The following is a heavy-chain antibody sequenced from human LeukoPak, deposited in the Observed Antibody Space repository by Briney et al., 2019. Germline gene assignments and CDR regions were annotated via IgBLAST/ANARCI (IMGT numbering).Heavy chain of an antibody. CDR1: GGSISSSSYY. J-gene: IGHJ3*01. V-gene: IGHV4-39*01. CDR2: IYYSGST. D-gene: IGHD3-22*01. Sequence: SETLSLTCTVSGGSISSSSYYWGWIRQPPGKGLEWIGSIYYSGSTYYNPSLKSRVTISVDTSKNQFSLKLSSVTAADTAVYYCASPKYYDGSGSYYGVDAFDVWGQGTMVTVSS. CDR3: ASPKYYDGSGSYYGVDAFDV.